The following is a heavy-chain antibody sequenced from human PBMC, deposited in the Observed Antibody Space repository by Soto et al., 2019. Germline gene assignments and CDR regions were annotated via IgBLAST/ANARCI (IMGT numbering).Heavy chain of an antibody. V-gene: IGHV1-69*13. CDR1: GGTFSSYA. D-gene: IGHD3-9*01. CDR3: ARPILRYIYYYGMDV. CDR2: IIPIFGTA. Sequence: WASVKVSCKASGGTFSSYATSWVRQAPGQGLEWMGGIIPIFGTANYAQKFQGRVTITADESTSTAYMELSSLRSEDTAVYYCARPILRYIYYYGMDVWGQGTTVTVSS. J-gene: IGHJ6*02.